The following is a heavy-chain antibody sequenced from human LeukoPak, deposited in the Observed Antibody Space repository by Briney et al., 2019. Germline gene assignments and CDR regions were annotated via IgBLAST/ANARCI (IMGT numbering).Heavy chain of an antibody. J-gene: IGHJ4*02. CDR2: ISGSGGST. V-gene: IGHV3-23*01. CDR1: GFTFSNYA. CDR3: AKVDYASPPGAFDY. Sequence: GGSLRLSCAASGFTFSNYAMSWVRQAPGNGLEWVSAISGSGGSTYYADSVKGRFTISRDNSKNTLYLQMNSLRAEDTAVYYCAKVDYASPPGAFDYWGQGTLVTVSS. D-gene: IGHD4-17*01.